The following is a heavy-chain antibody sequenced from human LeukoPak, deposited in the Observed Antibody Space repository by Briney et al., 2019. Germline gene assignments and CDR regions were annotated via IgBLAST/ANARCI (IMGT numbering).Heavy chain of an antibody. Sequence: PSETLSLTCAVSGYSISSGYYWGWIRQPPGKGLAWIGSIYHSGSTYYNPSLKSRVTISVDTSKNQFSLKLSSVTAADTAVYYCARQRGVADFDYWGQGTLSPSPQ. CDR3: ARQRGVADFDY. J-gene: IGHJ4*02. CDR1: GYSISSGYY. CDR2: IYHSGST. V-gene: IGHV4-38-2*01. D-gene: IGHD6-19*01.